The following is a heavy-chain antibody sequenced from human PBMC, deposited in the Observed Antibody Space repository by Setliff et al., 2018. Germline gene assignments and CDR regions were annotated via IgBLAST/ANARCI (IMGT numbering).Heavy chain of an antibody. CDR3: AYDSSGYYPGY. CDR2: ISAYSDDT. Sequence: GSVKVSCKASGHTFITFGISWVRQAPGRGLKWMGWISAYSDDTKYAEKFQGRVTMTMDTSTGTAYMELRSLRSDDTAVYICAYDSSGYYPGYWSQGTLVTVSS. J-gene: IGHJ4*02. D-gene: IGHD3-22*01. V-gene: IGHV1-18*01. CDR1: GHTFITFG.